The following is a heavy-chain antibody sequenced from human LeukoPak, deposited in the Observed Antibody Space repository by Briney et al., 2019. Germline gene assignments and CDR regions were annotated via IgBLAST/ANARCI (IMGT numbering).Heavy chain of an antibody. Sequence: ASVKVSCKASGGTFSSCAISWARQAPGQGLEWMGRIIPIFGTANYAQKFQGRVTITTDESTSTAYMELSSLRSEDTAVYYCARSIVVVVAATSWFDPWGQGTLVTVSS. J-gene: IGHJ5*02. V-gene: IGHV1-69*05. CDR1: GGTFSSCA. CDR2: IIPIFGTA. CDR3: ARSIVVVVAATSWFDP. D-gene: IGHD2-15*01.